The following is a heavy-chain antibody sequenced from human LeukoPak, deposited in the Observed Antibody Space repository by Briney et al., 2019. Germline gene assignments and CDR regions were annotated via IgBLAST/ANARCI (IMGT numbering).Heavy chain of an antibody. CDR2: ITDSGSTI. Sequence: GGSLRLSCAASGFTFRDYNMNWVRQAPGKGLEWVSYITDSGSTIHYADSVNGRFTISRDNAKNSLYLQMNSLRAEDSAVYYCARSIGLTGGGVDVWGRGTTVTVSS. CDR3: ARSIGLTGGGVDV. CDR1: GFTFRDYN. J-gene: IGHJ6*02. V-gene: IGHV3-11*01. D-gene: IGHD3-9*01.